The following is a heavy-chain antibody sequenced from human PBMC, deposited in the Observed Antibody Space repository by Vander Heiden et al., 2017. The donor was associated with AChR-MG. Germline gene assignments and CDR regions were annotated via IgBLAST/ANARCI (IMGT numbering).Heavy chain of an antibody. D-gene: IGHD4-17*01. V-gene: IGHV4-34*01. CDR2: INHSGCP. Sequence: QVHLQSWGPGLLKPSETLSLTCALYRGSFRVVSWTAVRPPPAKGLEWIGEINHSGCPYYNPSLKSRFTISVDTSNNQLSLKLTYVTAADTAVYYCARGGIGDLYWYYDLWGRGSLVTVSS. J-gene: IGHJ2*01. CDR3: ARGGIGDLYWYYDL. CDR1: RGSFRVVS.